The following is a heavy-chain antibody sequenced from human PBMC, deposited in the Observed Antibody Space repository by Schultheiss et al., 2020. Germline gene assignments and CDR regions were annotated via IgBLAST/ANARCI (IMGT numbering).Heavy chain of an antibody. V-gene: IGHV4-34*01. D-gene: IGHD3-3*01. CDR1: GGSLSGYY. J-gene: IGHJ4*02. CDR3: ARKRITIFGVVPSLYYFDY. Sequence: SETLSLTCAVSGGSLSGYYWNVIRQPPGKGLEWIGDINGSGFTSYNPSLKSRLTMSVDTSKNQFSLNLTSVTAADTAVYYCARKRITIFGVVPSLYYFDYWGQGTLVTVSS. CDR2: INGSGFT.